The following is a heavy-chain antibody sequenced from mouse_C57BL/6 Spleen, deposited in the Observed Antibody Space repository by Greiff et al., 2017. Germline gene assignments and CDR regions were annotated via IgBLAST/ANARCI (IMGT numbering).Heavy chain of an antibody. V-gene: IGHV1-54*01. J-gene: IGHJ2*01. D-gene: IGHD1-1*01. CDR3: ARSYYGSPYYFDY. Sequence: QVQLQQSGAELVRPGTSVKVSCKASGYASTNYLIEWVKQRPGQGLEWIGVINPGSGGTNYNEKFKGKATLTADKSSSTAYMQLSSLTSEDSAVYFCARSYYGSPYYFDYWGQGTTLTVSS. CDR1: GYASTNYL. CDR2: INPGSGGT.